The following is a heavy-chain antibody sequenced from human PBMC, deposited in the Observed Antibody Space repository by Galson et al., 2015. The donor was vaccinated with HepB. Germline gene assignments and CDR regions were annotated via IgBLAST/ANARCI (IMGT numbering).Heavy chain of an antibody. CDR3: ARAQVTRYSSSWYPSPSWFDP. CDR1: GFTFSSYA. V-gene: IGHV3-30-3*01. D-gene: IGHD6-13*01. Sequence: SLRLSCAASGFTFSSYAMHWVRQAPGKGLEWVAVISYDGSNKYYADSVKGRFTISRDNSKNTLYLQMNSLRAEDTAVYYCARAQVTRYSSSWYPSPSWFDPWGQGTLVTVSS. CDR2: ISYDGSNK. J-gene: IGHJ5*02.